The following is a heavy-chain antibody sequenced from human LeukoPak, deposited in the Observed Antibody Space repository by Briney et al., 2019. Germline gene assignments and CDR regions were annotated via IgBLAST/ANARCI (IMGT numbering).Heavy chain of an antibody. CDR2: INPNSGGT. Sequence: ASVKVSCKASGYTFTGYYMHWVRQAPGQGLEWMGWINPNSGGTNYAQKFQGRVTMTRDTSISTAYMELSGLRSDDTAVYYCARREYSYGYHFDYWGQGTLVTVSS. D-gene: IGHD5-18*01. CDR3: ARREYSYGYHFDY. V-gene: IGHV1-2*02. CDR1: GYTFTGYY. J-gene: IGHJ4*02.